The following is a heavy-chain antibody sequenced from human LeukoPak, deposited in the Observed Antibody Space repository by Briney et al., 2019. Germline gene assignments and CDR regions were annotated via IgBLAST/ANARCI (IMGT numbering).Heavy chain of an antibody. D-gene: IGHD3-16*01. Sequence: ASVKVPCKASGYTFTGYYMHWVRQAPGQGLEWMGWINPNSGGTSYAQKFQGRVTMTRDTSISTAYLEVYRLKSDDTAVYFCAREPTSDYYYYMDVWGKGTTVTVSS. J-gene: IGHJ6*03. CDR3: AREPTSDYYYYMDV. V-gene: IGHV1-2*02. CDR2: INPNSGGT. CDR1: GYTFTGYY.